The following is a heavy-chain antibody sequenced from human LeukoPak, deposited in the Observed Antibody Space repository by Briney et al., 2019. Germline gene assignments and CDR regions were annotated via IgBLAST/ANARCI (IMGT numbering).Heavy chain of an antibody. V-gene: IGHV4-61*05. CDR3: ARHHCSGGSCYLSGFDY. CDR2: IYYTGST. J-gene: IGHJ4*02. Sequence: SETLSLTCTAPGGSISGSNYYWSWLRQPPGQGLEWIGYIYYTGSTHYSPSPESRVTISVDTSRSQFSLKLRSVTAADTAVYYCARHHCSGGSCYLSGFDYWGQGTLVTVSS. CDR1: GGSISGSNYY. D-gene: IGHD2-15*01.